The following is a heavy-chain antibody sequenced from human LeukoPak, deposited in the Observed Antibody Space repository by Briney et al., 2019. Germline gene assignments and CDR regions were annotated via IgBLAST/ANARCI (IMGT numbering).Heavy chain of an antibody. V-gene: IGHV1-18*01. J-gene: IGHJ4*02. D-gene: IGHD6-13*01. CDR2: ISAYNGNT. Sequence: ASVKVSCKASGGTFSSYAISWVRQAPGQGLEWMGWISAYNGNTNYAQKVQGRVTMTTDTSTSTAYMELRSLRSDDTAVYYCARDLLARQQLATCWDYWGQGTLVTVSS. CDR1: GGTFSSYA. CDR3: ARDLLARQQLATCWDY.